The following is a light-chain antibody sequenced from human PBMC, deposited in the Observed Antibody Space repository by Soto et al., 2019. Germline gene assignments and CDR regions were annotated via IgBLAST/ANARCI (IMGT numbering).Light chain of an antibody. V-gene: IGLV2-14*01. CDR2: EVS. Sequence: QSVLTQPASVSGSPGQSITISCTGTSSDVGGYNYVSWYQQHPGKAPRLMIYEVSNRPSGVSHRFSGSKSGNTASLTISGVQAEGEGGYYCSSYTSSSTWVFGGGTKLTVL. J-gene: IGLJ3*02. CDR3: SSYTSSSTWV. CDR1: SSDVGGYNY.